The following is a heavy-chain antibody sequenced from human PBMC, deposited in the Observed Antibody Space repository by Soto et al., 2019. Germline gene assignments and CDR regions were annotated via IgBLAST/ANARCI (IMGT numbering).Heavy chain of an antibody. V-gene: IGHV1-18*01. CDR2: ISGYNGNT. CDR3: AREGQAPYYYYGMDV. CDR1: GYTFTNYG. Sequence: QVQVVQSGDEVKKPGASVKVSCKASGYTFTNYGFSWVRQAPGQGLEWMGWISGYNGNTKYAEKFQGRVTMTTDTSTSTVHMELRSLRSDDTAVYYCAREGQAPYYYYGMDVWGQGTAVTVSS. J-gene: IGHJ6*02.